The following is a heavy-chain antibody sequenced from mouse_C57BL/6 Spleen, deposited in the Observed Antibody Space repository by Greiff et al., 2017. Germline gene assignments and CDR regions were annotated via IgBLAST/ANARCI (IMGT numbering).Heavy chain of an antibody. J-gene: IGHJ1*03. CDR1: GYAFSSSW. CDR2: IYPGDGDT. V-gene: IGHV1-82*01. CDR3: ARRALIYYGNYVGYFDV. D-gene: IGHD2-1*01. Sequence: VKLVESGPELVKPGASVKISCKASGYAFSSSWMNWVKQRPGKGLEWIGRIYPGDGDTNYNGKFKGKDTLTADKSSSTAYMQLSSLTSEDSAVYFCARRALIYYGNYVGYFDVWGTGTTVTVSS.